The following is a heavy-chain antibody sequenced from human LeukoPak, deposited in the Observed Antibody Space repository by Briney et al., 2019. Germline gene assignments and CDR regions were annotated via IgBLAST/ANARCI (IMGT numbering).Heavy chain of an antibody. D-gene: IGHD3-22*01. CDR1: GFTFSGCA. CDR2: ISYDGSNK. V-gene: IGHV3-30*01. CDR3: AREEAITMIVAVAYYFDY. Sequence: GGSRRLSCAPPGFTFSGCAMHWVRQAQGKGLKWAPLISYDGSNKYYEESVKGRFTISRDNSKNTLYLQMNSLRAEDTAVYYCAREEAITMIVAVAYYFDYWGQRTLVTVSS. J-gene: IGHJ4*02.